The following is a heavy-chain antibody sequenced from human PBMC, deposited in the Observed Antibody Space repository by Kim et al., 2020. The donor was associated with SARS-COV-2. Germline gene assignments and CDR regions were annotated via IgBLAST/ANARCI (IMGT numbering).Heavy chain of an antibody. V-gene: IGHV3-30*04. CDR2: ISYDGINK. Sequence: GGSLRLSCAASGFTFSNYPIHWVRQAPGKGLEWVTLISYDGINKYYADSVKGRFTISRDNSESTLYLQMNSLRAEDSAVYYCAREDYFGSGSYYNYLGQGTLVTVSS. CDR3: AREDYFGSGSYYNY. J-gene: IGHJ4*02. CDR1: GFTFSNYP. D-gene: IGHD3-10*01.